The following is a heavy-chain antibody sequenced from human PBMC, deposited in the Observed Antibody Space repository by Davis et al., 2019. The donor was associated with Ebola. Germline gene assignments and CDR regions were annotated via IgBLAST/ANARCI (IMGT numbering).Heavy chain of an antibody. CDR1: GGSFSGYY. CDR2: INHSGST. Sequence: SETLSLTCAVYGGSFSGYYWSWIRQPPGKGLEWIGEINHSGSTNYNPSLKSRVTISVDTSKNQFSLKLSSVTAADTAVYYCARGGQWQNWFDPWGQGTLVTVSS. D-gene: IGHD6-19*01. CDR3: ARGGQWQNWFDP. V-gene: IGHV4-34*01. J-gene: IGHJ5*02.